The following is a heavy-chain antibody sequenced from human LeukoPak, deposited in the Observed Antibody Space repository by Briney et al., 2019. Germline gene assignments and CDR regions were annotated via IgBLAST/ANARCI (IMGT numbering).Heavy chain of an antibody. CDR3: TRRNFGVGPDVFDI. D-gene: IGHD3-3*01. J-gene: IGHJ3*02. CDR1: GFTLSGSA. CDR2: MRNKANDYAT. V-gene: IGHV3-73*01. Sequence: GGSLRLSCVASGFTLSGSAVHWVRQASGKGLEWIGRMRNKANDYATAYAASVKGRFTVSRDDSRNTAYLQMNSLKTEDMAVYYCTRRNFGVGPDVFDIWGQGTMVTVSS.